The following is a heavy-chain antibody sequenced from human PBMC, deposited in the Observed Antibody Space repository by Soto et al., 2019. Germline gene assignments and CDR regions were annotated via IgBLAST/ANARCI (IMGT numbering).Heavy chain of an antibody. CDR1: GYTFTSSG. CDR3: ARGKGPTGFDP. CDR2: ITAYNGNT. V-gene: IGHV1-18*01. J-gene: IGHJ5*02. Sequence: EASVKVSCKASGYTFTSSGISWVRQAPGQGLEWMGWITAYNGNTNYAQKLQGRVSMTTDTSTSTAYMELRSLRSDDTAVYYCARGKGPTGFDPWGQGTLVTVSS.